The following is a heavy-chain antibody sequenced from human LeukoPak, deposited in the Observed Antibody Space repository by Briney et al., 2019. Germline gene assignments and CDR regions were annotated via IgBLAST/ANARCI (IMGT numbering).Heavy chain of an antibody. Sequence: PGGSLRLSCAASGFTFSSYAMTWVRQAPGKGLEWVSTVGAGGRTTYYADSVRGRFTISRDNSKNTLYLQMNTLRAEDTALYYCAKALDCYCSGSYDQWGQGTLVTVSS. CDR2: VGAGGRTT. CDR1: GFTFSSYA. D-gene: IGHD3-10*01. V-gene: IGHV3-23*01. CDR3: AKALDCYCSGSYDQ. J-gene: IGHJ4*02.